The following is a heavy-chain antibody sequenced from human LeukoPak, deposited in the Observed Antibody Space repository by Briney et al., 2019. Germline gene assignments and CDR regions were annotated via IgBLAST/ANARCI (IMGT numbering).Heavy chain of an antibody. J-gene: IGHJ6*04. V-gene: IGHV3-48*03. CDR2: ISSSGSNI. Sequence: GGSLRLSCAASGFTFSSYEMNWVRQAPGKGLEWVSYISSSGSNIYYADSVKGRFIISRDNAKNSLYLQMNSLRAEDTAVYYCAELGITMIGGVWGKGTTVTISS. CDR1: GFTFSSYE. CDR3: AELGITMIGGV. D-gene: IGHD3-10*02.